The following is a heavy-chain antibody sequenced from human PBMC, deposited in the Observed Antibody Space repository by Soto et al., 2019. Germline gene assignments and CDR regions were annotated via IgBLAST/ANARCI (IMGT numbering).Heavy chain of an antibody. CDR3: AREVTNWNYIRFDY. V-gene: IGHV4-34*01. CDR2: INHSGST. CDR1: GGSFSGYY. Sequence: LSLTCTVYGGSFSGYYWSWIRQPPGKGLEWIGEINHSGSTDYNPSLKSRVTISVDTSKNQFSLKLSSVTAADTAVYYCAREVTNWNYIRFDYWGQGTLVTVSS. D-gene: IGHD1-7*01. J-gene: IGHJ4*02.